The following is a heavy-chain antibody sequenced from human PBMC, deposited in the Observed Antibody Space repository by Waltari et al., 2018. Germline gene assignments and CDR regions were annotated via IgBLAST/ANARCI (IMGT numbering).Heavy chain of an antibody. V-gene: IGHV4-59*01. CDR2: IYSSGTT. CDR3: ARDDRDGYYGFPDGLDP. J-gene: IGHJ5*02. CDR1: GGSISSYY. D-gene: IGHD2-21*01. Sequence: QVQLQESGPGLVKPSETLSLTCTVSGGSISSYYWSWIRQPPGKGLEWIGYIYSSGTTNNNPSLKSRVTISVDTSKNQFSLKLSSVTAADTAVYYCARDDRDGYYGFPDGLDPWGQGTLVTVSS.